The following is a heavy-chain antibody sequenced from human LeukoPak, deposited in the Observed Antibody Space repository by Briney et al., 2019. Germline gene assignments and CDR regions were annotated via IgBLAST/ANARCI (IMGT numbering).Heavy chain of an antibody. CDR1: GFTFSNFG. V-gene: IGHV3-30*18. CDR2: ISYDGKNE. J-gene: IGHJ4*02. D-gene: IGHD5-24*01. CDR3: AKQMAVDYFDY. Sequence: GGSLRLSCAASGFTFSNFGMHWVRQAPGKGLEWVAVISYDGKNEYYTDSVKGRFTISGDNAKNTLYLQMNSLRVEDTAVYYCAKQMAVDYFDYWGQGTLVTVSS.